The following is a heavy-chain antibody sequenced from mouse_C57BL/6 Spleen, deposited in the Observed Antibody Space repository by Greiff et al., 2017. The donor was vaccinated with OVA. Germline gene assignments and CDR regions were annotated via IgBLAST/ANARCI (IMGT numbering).Heavy chain of an antibody. Sequence: EVQLQQSGGGLVKPGGSLKLSCAASGFTFSDYGMHWVRQAPEKGLEWVAYISSGSSTIYYADTVKGRFTISRDNAKNTLFLQMTSLRSEDTAMYYCARPKSKRGGYYAMDYWGQGTSVTVSS. CDR1: GFTFSDYG. D-gene: IGHD2-5*01. CDR3: ARPKSKRGGYYAMDY. CDR2: ISSGSSTI. V-gene: IGHV5-17*01. J-gene: IGHJ4*01.